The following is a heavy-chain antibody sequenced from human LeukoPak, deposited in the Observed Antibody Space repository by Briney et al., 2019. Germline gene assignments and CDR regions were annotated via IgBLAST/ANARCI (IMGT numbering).Heavy chain of an antibody. CDR2: IYYSGST. J-gene: IGHJ6*02. D-gene: IGHD1-1*01. CDR1: GGSISSYY. Sequence: PSETLSLTCTVSGGSISSYYWSWIRQPPGKGLEWIGYIYYSGSTNYNPSLKSRVTISVDTSKNQFSLKLSSVTAADTAVYYCAREGWNDADYYYYYGMDVWGQGTTVTVSS. V-gene: IGHV4-59*01. CDR3: AREGWNDADYYYYYGMDV.